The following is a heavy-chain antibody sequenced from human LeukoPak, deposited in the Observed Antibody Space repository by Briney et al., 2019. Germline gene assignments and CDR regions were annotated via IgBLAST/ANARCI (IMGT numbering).Heavy chain of an antibody. CDR2: IHYGGKT. Sequence: ASETLSLTCTVSGGSISSSSYYWGWIRQPPGKGLEWIVTIHYGGKTYNNPSLESRVTISLDTSKNQFSLQLTSLTAADTAVYYCARARLDGACFFDSWGRGTLVVVSS. D-gene: IGHD5-24*01. CDR3: ARARLDGACFFDS. CDR1: GGSISSSSYY. V-gene: IGHV4-39*07. J-gene: IGHJ4*02.